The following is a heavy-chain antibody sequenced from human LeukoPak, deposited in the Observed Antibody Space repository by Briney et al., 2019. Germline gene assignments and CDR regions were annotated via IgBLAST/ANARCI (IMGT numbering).Heavy chain of an antibody. CDR3: ATDRVYRSSGRSWGFFDY. V-gene: IGHV1-24*01. J-gene: IGHJ4*02. D-gene: IGHD6-19*01. Sequence: ASVKVSCKISGSSLSDLSIHWVREAPGEGLEWMGGFDSENNKMVYSQKFQGRVTMTEDTSADTAYMELNSPRSEDTAVYFCATDRVYRSSGRSWGFFDYWGQGTLVIVSS. CDR2: FDSENNKM. CDR1: GSSLSDLS.